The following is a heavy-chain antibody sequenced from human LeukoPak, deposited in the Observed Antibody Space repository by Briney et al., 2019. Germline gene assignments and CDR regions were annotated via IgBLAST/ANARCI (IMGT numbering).Heavy chain of an antibody. CDR3: AKAPYSSGWYGEYFQH. CDR1: GFPFSSYA. J-gene: IGHJ1*01. CDR2: ISGSGGST. Sequence: GGSLRLSCAASGFPFSSYAMSWVRQAPGKGLEWVSAISGSGGSTYYADSVKGRFTISRDNSKNTLYLQMNSLRAEDTAVYYCAKAPYSSGWYGEYFQHWGQGTLVTVSS. V-gene: IGHV3-23*01. D-gene: IGHD6-19*01.